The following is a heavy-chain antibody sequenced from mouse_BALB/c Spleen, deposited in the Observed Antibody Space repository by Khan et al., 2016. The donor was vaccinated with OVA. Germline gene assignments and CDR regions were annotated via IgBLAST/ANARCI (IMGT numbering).Heavy chain of an antibody. CDR1: GYTFTSYV. J-gene: IGHJ3*01. D-gene: IGHD3-1*01. CDR2: INPYNDYT. V-gene: IGHV1S136*01. Sequence: EVQLQESGPELVKPGASVKMSCKASGYTFTSYVMHWVKQKPGQGLEWIGYINPYNDYTNFNEKFKGKATLTSDKSSSTAYMALSSLTSEYSAVYYCARIVLGLQTWFAYWGQGTLVTVSA. CDR3: ARIVLGLQTWFAY.